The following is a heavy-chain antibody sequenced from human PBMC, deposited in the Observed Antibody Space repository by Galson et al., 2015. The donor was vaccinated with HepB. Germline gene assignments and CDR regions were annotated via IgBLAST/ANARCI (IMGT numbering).Heavy chain of an antibody. Sequence: SVTVSCNASVDTFIIYYAHWVRQAPGQGLEWVGIISPSGGSTKYAQKFKGRVTMTRATSTSTVYMELSSLRSEDTAVYYCARPSQVAGKPFDYWSKGTPVTVSS. CDR1: VDTFIIYY. CDR2: ISPSGGST. V-gene: IGHV1-46*01. D-gene: IGHD6-19*01. J-gene: IGHJ4*02. CDR3: ARPSQVAGKPFDY.